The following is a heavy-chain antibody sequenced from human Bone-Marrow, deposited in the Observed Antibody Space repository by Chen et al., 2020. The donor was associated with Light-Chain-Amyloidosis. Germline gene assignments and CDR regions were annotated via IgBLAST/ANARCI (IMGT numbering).Heavy chain of an antibody. Sequence: EVQLVESGGGLVKPGGPLRLPCPASGFPFSSYSMNWVRQAPGKGLEWVSSISSSSSYIYYADSVKGRFTISRDNAKNSLYLQMNSLSAEDTAVYSCSRRGAVAGIIDYWGQGTLVTVSS. V-gene: IGHV3-21*01. J-gene: IGHJ4*02. CDR2: ISSSSSYI. D-gene: IGHD6-19*01. CDR1: GFPFSSYS. CDR3: SRRGAVAGIIDY.